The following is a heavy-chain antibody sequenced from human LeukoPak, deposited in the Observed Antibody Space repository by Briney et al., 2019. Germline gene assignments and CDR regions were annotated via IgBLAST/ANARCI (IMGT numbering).Heavy chain of an antibody. CDR1: GGSISGYY. J-gene: IGHJ4*02. CDR2: VYSSGNT. Sequence: SETLSLTCTVSGGSISGYYCSWVRQPPGKEMEWIGYVYSSGNTNYNPSLKSRVTISVDTSKNQFSLKLSSVTAADTAVYYCARDRGRTSFYYWGQGTLVTVSS. D-gene: IGHD1-1*01. CDR3: ARDRGRTSFYY. V-gene: IGHV4-59*01.